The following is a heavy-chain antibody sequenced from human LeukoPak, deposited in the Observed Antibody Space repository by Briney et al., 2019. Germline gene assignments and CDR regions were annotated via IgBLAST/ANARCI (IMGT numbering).Heavy chain of an antibody. CDR3: AKGIHLKQPEIVVVVAASPGAFDI. D-gene: IGHD2-15*01. CDR2: ISGSGGST. V-gene: IGHV3-23*01. J-gene: IGHJ3*02. CDR1: GFTFSSYA. Sequence: AGGSLRLSCAASGFTFSSYAMSWVRQAPGKGLEWVSAISGSGGSTYYADSVKGRFTISRDNSKNTLYLQMNSLRAEDTAVYYCAKGIHLKQPEIVVVVAASPGAFDIWGQGTMVTVSS.